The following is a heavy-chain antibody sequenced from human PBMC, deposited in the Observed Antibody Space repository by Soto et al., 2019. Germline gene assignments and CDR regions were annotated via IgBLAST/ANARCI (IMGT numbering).Heavy chain of an antibody. V-gene: IGHV3-23*01. CDR3: AKDTSDILTGYYYYYYYMDV. CDR2: ISGSGGST. Sequence: GGSLRLSCAASGFTFSSYAMSWVRQALGKGLEWVSAISGSGGSTYYADSVKGRFTISRDNSKNTLYLQMNSLRAEDTAVYYCAKDTSDILTGYYYYYYYMDVWGKGTTVTVSS. CDR1: GFTFSSYA. J-gene: IGHJ6*03. D-gene: IGHD3-9*01.